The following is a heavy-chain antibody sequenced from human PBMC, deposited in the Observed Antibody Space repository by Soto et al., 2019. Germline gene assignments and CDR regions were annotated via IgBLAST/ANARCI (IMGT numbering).Heavy chain of an antibody. D-gene: IGHD6-6*01. V-gene: IGHV3-30*18. CDR1: GFTFSSDG. CDR3: AKDTRKQLALQYLGYFDY. CDR2: ISYDGGNQ. Sequence: PGGSLRLSCAASGFTFSSDGMHWVRQAPGKGLEWVAVISYDGGNQYYADSVKGRFTISRDNSKNTLYLQMNSLRAEDTAVYYCAKDTRKQLALQYLGYFDYWGQGTLVTVSS. J-gene: IGHJ4*02.